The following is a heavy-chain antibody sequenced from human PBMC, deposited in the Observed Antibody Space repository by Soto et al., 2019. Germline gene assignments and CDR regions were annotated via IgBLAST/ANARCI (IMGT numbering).Heavy chain of an antibody. J-gene: IGHJ4*02. D-gene: IGHD6-19*01. V-gene: IGHV3-23*01. CDR3: AKGRLAVSGTTPDY. Sequence: PGGSLRLSCAASGFTFSSYAMSWVRQAPGKGLEWVSTISGNGGSTYYADSVKGRFTISRDNSKNTLYLQMNSLRAGDTAVYYCAKGRLAVSGTTPDYWGQGTLVTVSS. CDR2: ISGNGGST. CDR1: GFTFSSYA.